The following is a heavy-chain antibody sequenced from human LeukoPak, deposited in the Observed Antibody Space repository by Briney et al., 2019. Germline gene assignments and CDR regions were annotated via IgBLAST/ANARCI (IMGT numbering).Heavy chain of an antibody. CDR1: GFTFSSYG. CDR2: ISYDGSNK. CDR3: AKVGTTGTEYYFDY. J-gene: IGHJ4*02. D-gene: IGHD1-1*01. V-gene: IGHV3-30*18. Sequence: GGSLRLSCAASGFTFSSYGMHWVRQAPGKGLEWVAVISYDGSNKYYADSVKGRFTISRDNSKNTLYLQMNSLRAEDTAVYYCAKVGTTGTEYYFDYWGQGTLVTVSS.